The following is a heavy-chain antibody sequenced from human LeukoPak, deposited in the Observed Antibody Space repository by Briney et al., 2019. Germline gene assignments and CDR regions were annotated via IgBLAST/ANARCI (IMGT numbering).Heavy chain of an antibody. V-gene: IGHV4-34*01. D-gene: IGHD3-16*01. J-gene: IGHJ4*02. CDR2: INHSGST. CDR3: GREGGSVAD. CDR1: GGSFSGYY. Sequence: PSETLSLTCAVYGGSFSGYYWSWIRQPPGKGLEWIGEINHSGSTNYNPSLKSRVTISVDTSKNQFSLQLNSVTPEDTAVYYCGREGGSVADWGQGTLVTVSS.